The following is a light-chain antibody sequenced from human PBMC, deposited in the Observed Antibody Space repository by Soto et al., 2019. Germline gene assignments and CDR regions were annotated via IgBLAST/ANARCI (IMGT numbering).Light chain of an antibody. J-gene: IGLJ2*01. V-gene: IGLV2-14*01. CDR3: SSYTSSSNVV. CDR2: DVS. CDR1: SSDVGGYNY. Sequence: QSVLTQPASGSGSPGQSITISCTGTSSDVGGYNYVSWYQQHPGKAPKLMIYDVSNRPSGVSNRFSGSKSGNTASLTISGLQAEDEADYYCSSYTSSSNVVFGGGTKPTVL.